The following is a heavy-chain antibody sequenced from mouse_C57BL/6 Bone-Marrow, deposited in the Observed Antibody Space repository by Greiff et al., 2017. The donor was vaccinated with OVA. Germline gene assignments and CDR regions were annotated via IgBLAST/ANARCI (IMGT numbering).Heavy chain of an antibody. J-gene: IGHJ3*01. CDR1: GYAFSSSW. CDR2: IYPGDGDT. D-gene: IGHD1-1*01. CDR3: ARGYGSSYAWFAY. V-gene: IGHV1-82*01. Sequence: VKLQESGPELVKPGASVKISCKASGYAFSSSWMNWVKQRPGKGLEWIGRIYPGDGDTNYNGKFKGKATLTADKSSSTAYMQLSSLTSEDSAVYCCARGYGSSYAWFAYWGQGTLVTVSA.